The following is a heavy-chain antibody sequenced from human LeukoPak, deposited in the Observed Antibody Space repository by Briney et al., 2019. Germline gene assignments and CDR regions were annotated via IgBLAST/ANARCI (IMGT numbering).Heavy chain of an antibody. V-gene: IGHV4-30-4*07. CDR3: ARGGDSSGYEGRFDP. D-gene: IGHD3-22*01. CDR2: IYYTGST. J-gene: IGHJ5*02. CDR1: GYSISSGYS. Sequence: SETLSLTCSISGYSISSGYSWNWIRQPPGKGLEWIGYIYYTGSTYYNPSLKSRVTISVDTSKTQFSLKLSSVTAADTAVYYCARGGDSSGYEGRFDPWGQGTLVTVSS.